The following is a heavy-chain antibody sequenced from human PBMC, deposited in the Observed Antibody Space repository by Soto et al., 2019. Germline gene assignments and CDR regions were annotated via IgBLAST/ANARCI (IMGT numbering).Heavy chain of an antibody. Sequence: ETLSLTCTVSGGSISSSNYYWGWVRQAPGKGLEWVSAISGSGGSTYYADSVKGRFTISRDNSKNTLYLQMNSLRAEDTAVYYCAKSLYDFQDAFDIWGQGTMVTVSS. CDR2: ISGSGGST. J-gene: IGHJ3*02. D-gene: IGHD3-3*01. CDR1: GGSISSSNYY. V-gene: IGHV3-23*01. CDR3: AKSLYDFQDAFDI.